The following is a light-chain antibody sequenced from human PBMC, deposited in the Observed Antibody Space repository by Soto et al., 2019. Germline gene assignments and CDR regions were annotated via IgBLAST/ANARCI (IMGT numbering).Light chain of an antibody. CDR2: DVS. CDR1: QSSSTW. J-gene: IGKJ1*01. V-gene: IGKV1-5*01. CDR3: QQYNSYPWT. Sequence: DIQMTQSPSTLSASVGDRVTITCRASQSSSTWLAWYQQKPGKAPKLLIYDVSSLESGVPSRFSGSGSGTKFTLTLSSPQPDYFATYYCQQYNSYPWTFGQGTKVEIK.